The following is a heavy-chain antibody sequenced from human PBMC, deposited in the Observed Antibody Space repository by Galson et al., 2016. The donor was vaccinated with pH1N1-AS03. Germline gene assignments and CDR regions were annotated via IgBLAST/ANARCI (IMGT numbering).Heavy chain of an antibody. V-gene: IGHV4-61*02. CDR3: ARDLGAAGPEDS. J-gene: IGHJ4*02. CDR2: IHSSGST. CDR1: GDSINSGNYY. Sequence: TLSLTCNVSGDSINSGNYYWSWIRQPAGKGLEWIGRIHSSGSTDYNSSLKSRVTISVDTSNNEFSLKLSSVTAADTAVYYCARDLGAAGPEDSWGPGTLVTISS. D-gene: IGHD6-13*01.